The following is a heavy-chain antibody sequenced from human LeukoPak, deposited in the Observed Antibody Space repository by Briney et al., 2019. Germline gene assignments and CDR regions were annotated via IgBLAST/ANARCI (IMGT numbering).Heavy chain of an antibody. J-gene: IGHJ3*02. D-gene: IGHD2/OR15-2a*01. V-gene: IGHV1-46*01. CDR1: GYXFTTYY. CDR3: ARGGIELIDAFDI. Sequence: GASVKVSCKASGYXFTTYYLHWVRQAPGQGLEWMGVITPSDGSTSYEQKFQGRVTMTRDTSTSAVYMELSSLRSEDTAVYHCARGGIELIDAFDIWGQGTMVTVSS. CDR2: ITPSDGST.